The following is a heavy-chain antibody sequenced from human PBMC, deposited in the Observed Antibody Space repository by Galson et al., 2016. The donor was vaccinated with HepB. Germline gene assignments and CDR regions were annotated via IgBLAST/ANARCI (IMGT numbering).Heavy chain of an antibody. CDR2: ISWNSEGI. V-gene: IGHV3-9*01. CDR1: GFTFDDYA. D-gene: IGHD2-15*01. CDR3: ANQQDYSDAFDI. J-gene: IGHJ3*02. Sequence: SLRLSCAATGFTFDDYALHWVRQVPGKGLEWVSGISWNSEGIGYADSVKGRFTISRDNAKNSLYLHMNSLRIEDTALYYCANQQDYSDAFDIWGQGTMVTVSS.